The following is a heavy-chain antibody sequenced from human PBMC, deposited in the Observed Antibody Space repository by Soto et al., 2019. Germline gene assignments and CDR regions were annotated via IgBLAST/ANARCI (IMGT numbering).Heavy chain of an antibody. V-gene: IGHV3-30*03. J-gene: IGHJ6*02. Sequence: GGSLRLSCAASGFTFSSYGMHRVRQAPGKGLEWVAVISYDGSNKYYADSVKGRFTISRDNSKNTLYLQMNSLRAEDTAVYYCATAYSSGWYRIYYSYGMDVWGQGITVTVSS. D-gene: IGHD6-19*01. CDR1: GFTFSSYG. CDR3: ATAYSSGWYRIYYSYGMDV. CDR2: ISYDGSNK.